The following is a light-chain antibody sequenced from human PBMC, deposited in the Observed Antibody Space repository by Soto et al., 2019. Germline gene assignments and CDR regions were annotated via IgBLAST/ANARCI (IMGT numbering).Light chain of an antibody. CDR2: DVS. Sequence: QSALTQPASVSGSPVQSITISCTGTSSDVGGYNYVSWYQQHPGKAPKLMIYDVSNRPSGVSNRFSGSKSANTASLTISGLPAEDEADYYCSSYTSSSTLLVFGGGTKVTVL. V-gene: IGLV2-14*01. J-gene: IGLJ2*01. CDR1: SSDVGGYNY. CDR3: SSYTSSSTLLV.